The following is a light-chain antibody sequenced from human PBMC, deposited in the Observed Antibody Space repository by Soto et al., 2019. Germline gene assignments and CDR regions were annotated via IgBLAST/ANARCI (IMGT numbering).Light chain of an antibody. V-gene: IGLV2-14*03. Sequence: QSALTQPASVSGSPGQSITISCTGTSSDVGAYNYVSWYQQHPGKAPKLIIYDVSNRPSEVSNRFSGSKSGSTASLTISGLQAEDEADYYCSSYAGSNNYVFGSGTKLTVL. CDR3: SSYAGSNNYV. J-gene: IGLJ1*01. CDR2: DVS. CDR1: SSDVGAYNY.